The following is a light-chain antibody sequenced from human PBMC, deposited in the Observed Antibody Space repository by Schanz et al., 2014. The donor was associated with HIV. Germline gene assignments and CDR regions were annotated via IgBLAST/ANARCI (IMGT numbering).Light chain of an antibody. V-gene: IGKV3-20*01. CDR3: QQSYSSPSIT. CDR2: GAS. CDR1: QSVSSSY. J-gene: IGKJ5*01. Sequence: EIVLTQSPGTLSLSPGERATLSCRASQSVSSSYLAWYQQKPGQAPRLLIYGASNRATGIPARFSGSGSGTDFTLIISSLQVEDFATYYCQQSYSSPSITFGQGTRLEIK.